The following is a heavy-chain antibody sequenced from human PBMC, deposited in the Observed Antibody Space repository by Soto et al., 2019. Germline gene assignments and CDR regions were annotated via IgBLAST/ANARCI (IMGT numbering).Heavy chain of an antibody. Sequence: PSETLSLTCSVSGGSISSSTYYWGWIRQPPGKGLEWIGSINYSGTTYYNTSLKSRVTISIDTSKNQFSLKLSSVTAADTSFYYCVSLFHCGAGACIFYYWGQGILVTVSS. CDR2: INYSGTT. V-gene: IGHV4-39*01. J-gene: IGHJ4*02. D-gene: IGHD2-21*01. CDR1: GGSISSSTYY. CDR3: VSLFHCGAGACIFYY.